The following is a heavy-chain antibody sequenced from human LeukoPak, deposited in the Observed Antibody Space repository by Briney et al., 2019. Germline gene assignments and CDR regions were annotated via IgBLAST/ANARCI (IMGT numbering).Heavy chain of an antibody. Sequence: PSETLSLTCAVYGGSFSGYCWSWIRQPPGKGLEWIGEINHSGSTNYNPSLKSRVTISVDTSKNQFSLKLSSVTAADTAVYYCASGKLSSTDYLMAVWGKGTTVTVSS. D-gene: IGHD2-2*01. V-gene: IGHV4-34*01. CDR2: INHSGST. J-gene: IGHJ6*03. CDR3: ASGKLSSTDYLMAV. CDR1: GGSFSGYC.